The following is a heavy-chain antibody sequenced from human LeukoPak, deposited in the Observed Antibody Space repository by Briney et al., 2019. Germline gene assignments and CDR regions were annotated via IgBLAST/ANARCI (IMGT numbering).Heavy chain of an antibody. V-gene: IGHV1-69*04. J-gene: IGHJ5*01. CDR2: IIPILAIS. D-gene: IGHD6-19*01. Sequence: ASVKDSCKASGSTYSNFPINWVRQAPGQGLEWMGRIIPILAISNFAQKFQGRVTLTADKSTSTAYMELSSLKSEDTAVYFCARDPSGYNSGWYWFDSWGQGTLVTVSS. CDR3: ARDPSGYNSGWYWFDS. CDR1: GSTYSNFP.